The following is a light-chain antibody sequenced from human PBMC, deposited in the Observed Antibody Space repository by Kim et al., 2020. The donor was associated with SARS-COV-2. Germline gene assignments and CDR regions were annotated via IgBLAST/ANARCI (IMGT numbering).Light chain of an antibody. Sequence: QSALTQPASVSGSPGQSITISCTGTSSDVGHCKYVSWYQQHPGKAPKLIIFEVSERPSGVSNRFSGSKSDNTASLTISGLQAEDEADYYCTSCTTSNTWVFGGGTKVTVL. J-gene: IGLJ3*02. V-gene: IGLV2-14*01. CDR2: EVS. CDR1: SSDVGHCKY. CDR3: TSCTTSNTWV.